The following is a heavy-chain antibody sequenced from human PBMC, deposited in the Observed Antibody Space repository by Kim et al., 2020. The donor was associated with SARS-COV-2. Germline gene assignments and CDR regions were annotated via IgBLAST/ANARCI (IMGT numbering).Heavy chain of an antibody. CDR1: GGSISSYY. J-gene: IGHJ4*02. D-gene: IGHD6-19*01. CDR3: AGGSGRYAY. V-gene: IGHV4-59*13. Sequence: SETLSLTCTVSGGSISSYYWTWIRQPPGKGLEWIGYIYYSGSTNYNPSLKSRVTISVDTSKNQFSLKLSSVTAADTAVYFCAGGSGRYAYWGQGTLITVS. CDR2: IYYSGST.